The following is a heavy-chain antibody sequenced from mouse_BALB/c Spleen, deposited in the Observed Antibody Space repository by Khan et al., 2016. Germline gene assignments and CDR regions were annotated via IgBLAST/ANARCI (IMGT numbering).Heavy chain of an antibody. CDR1: GFAFSSYD. V-gene: IGHV5-9*02. D-gene: IGHD1-1*01. CDR3: ARRDYGSGYKGFAY. Sequence: EVELVESGGGLVKPGGSLKLSCAASGFAFSSYDMSWVRQTPEKRLEWVATISSGGSYTYYPDSVKGRFTISRDNARNTLYLQMSSLRSEDTALYYCARRDYGSGYKGFAYWGRGTLVTVSA. J-gene: IGHJ3*01. CDR2: ISSGGSYT.